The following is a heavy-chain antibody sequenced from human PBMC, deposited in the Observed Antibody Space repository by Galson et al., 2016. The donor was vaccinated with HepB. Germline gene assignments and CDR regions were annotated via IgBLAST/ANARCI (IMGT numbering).Heavy chain of an antibody. Sequence: SETLSLTCAVSGDSMSSYNWWHWVRQSPETGLEWIGEIFPSGSTNYNPSLAGPVIISADTSKNTLFLTLSSVTAADTALYSCATGTTASTFGSWGQGILVTVSS. CDR3: ATGTTASTFGS. J-gene: IGHJ5*02. CDR2: IFPSGST. CDR1: GDSMSSYNW. D-gene: IGHD2/OR15-2a*01. V-gene: IGHV4-4*02.